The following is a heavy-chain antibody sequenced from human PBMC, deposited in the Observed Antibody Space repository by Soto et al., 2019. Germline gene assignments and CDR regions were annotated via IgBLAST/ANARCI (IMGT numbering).Heavy chain of an antibody. CDR3: AHRRVGATEFDY. D-gene: IGHD1-26*01. J-gene: IGHJ4*02. Sequence: SGPTLVNPTATLTLTCTVSGFSLSDAGLGVSWIRQPPGKALEWLAHIFSNDEKSYSTSLKSRLTISKDTSKNQVVLTVTNMDPVDTATYYCAHRRVGATEFDYWGQGTLVTVSS. CDR2: IFSNDEK. CDR1: GFSLSDAGLG. V-gene: IGHV2-26*01.